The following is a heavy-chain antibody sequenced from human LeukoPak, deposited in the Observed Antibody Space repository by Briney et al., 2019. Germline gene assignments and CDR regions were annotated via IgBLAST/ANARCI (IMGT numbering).Heavy chain of an antibody. CDR1: GYTFSGYY. V-gene: IGHV1-2*02. CDR3: ARRYCSGVSCYPDY. J-gene: IGHJ4*02. Sequence: ASAKVSCKASGYTFSGYYIHWVRQAPGQGLEWMGWINPSGGGTKYAQKFQGRVTMTRDTSISRAYMELSRLTSDDTAVYFCARRYCSGVSCYPDYWGQGTLVTVSS. D-gene: IGHD2-15*01. CDR2: INPSGGGT.